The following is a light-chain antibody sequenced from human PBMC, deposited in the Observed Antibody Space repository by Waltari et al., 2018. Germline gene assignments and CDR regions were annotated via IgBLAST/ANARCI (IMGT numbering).Light chain of an antibody. CDR3: AAWDDSLNGWV. Sequence: QSALTQPPSVSEALRQRVTMSCSGSISNIGFNVVNWYQLPPGKPPKLHIYYDNVRSTGVSDRFSASKSGTSASLAISGLQSDDEAEYYCAAWDDSLNGWVFGGGTKLTV. J-gene: IGLJ3*02. CDR2: YDN. CDR1: ISNIGFNV. V-gene: IGLV1-36*01.